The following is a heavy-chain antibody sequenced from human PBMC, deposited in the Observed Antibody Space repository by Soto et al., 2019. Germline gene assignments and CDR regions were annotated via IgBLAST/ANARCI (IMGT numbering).Heavy chain of an antibody. CDR2: IYWNDDK. CDR3: AHSPWGAAPDY. D-gene: IGHD3-16*01. V-gene: IGHV2-5*01. Sequence: QITLKESGPTLVKPAQTLTLTCTFSGFSLSARGVGVGWIRQPPGKALEWLALIYWNDDKRYSPSLLSRLTITKDASKNQAVFSMTNVDPADTATYYCAHSPWGAAPDYWGQGTLVTVSS. CDR1: GFSLSARGVG. J-gene: IGHJ4*02.